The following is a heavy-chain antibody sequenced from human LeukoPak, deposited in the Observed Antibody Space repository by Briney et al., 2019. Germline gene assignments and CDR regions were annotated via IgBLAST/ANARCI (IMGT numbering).Heavy chain of an antibody. V-gene: IGHV3-23*01. J-gene: IGHJ5*02. D-gene: IGHD6-13*01. CDR1: GFTFSSYA. Sequence: GGSLRLSCAASGFTFSSYAMSWVRQAPGKGLEWVSAISGSGGSTYYADSVKGRFTISRDNSKNTLYLQMNSLRAKDMAVYYCAKGASSTTRRRFDPWGQGTLVTVSS. CDR2: ISGSGGST. CDR3: AKGASSTTRRRFDP.